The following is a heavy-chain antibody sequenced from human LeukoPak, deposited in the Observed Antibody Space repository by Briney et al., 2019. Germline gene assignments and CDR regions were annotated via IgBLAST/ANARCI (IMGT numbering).Heavy chain of an antibody. J-gene: IGHJ4*02. CDR3: ARLEAVAGTVYHFDY. D-gene: IGHD6-19*01. CDR1: GYSFTSYW. Sequence: GESLKISCKGSGYSFTSYWIGWVRQMPGKGLEWMGIIYPGDSDTRYSPSFQGQVTISADKSISTAYLQWSSLKASDTAMYYCARLEAVAGTVYHFDYWGQGTLVTVSS. V-gene: IGHV5-51*01. CDR2: IYPGDSDT.